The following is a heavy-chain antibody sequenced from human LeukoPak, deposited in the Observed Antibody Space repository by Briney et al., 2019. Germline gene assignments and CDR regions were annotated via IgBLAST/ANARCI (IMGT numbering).Heavy chain of an antibody. CDR3: ARDLGGYSYFDY. Sequence: SETLSLTCTVSGGSISSGGYYWSWTRQHPGKGLEWIGYIYYSGSTYYSPSLKSRVTISVDTSKNQFSLKLSSVTAADTAVYYCARDLGGYSYFDYWGQGTLVTVSS. CDR1: GGSISSGGYY. V-gene: IGHV4-31*03. CDR2: IYYSGST. J-gene: IGHJ4*02. D-gene: IGHD5-18*01.